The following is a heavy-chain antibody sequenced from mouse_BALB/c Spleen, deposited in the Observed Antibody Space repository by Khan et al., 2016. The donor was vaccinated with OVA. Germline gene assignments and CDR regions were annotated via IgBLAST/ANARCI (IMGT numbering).Heavy chain of an antibody. V-gene: IGHV3-6*02. J-gene: IGHJ4*01. CDR3: ARIGHFCSGTSDFAVDY. D-gene: IGHD1-1*01. Sequence: EVQLQESGPGLVKPSQSLSLTCSVTGYSITSGYYWNWIRQFPGNKQDWMGYIDYDGNTNYNPSLKNRISITRDTSKNQCFLKLIYVTTEDTAAYYCARIGHFCSGTSDFAVDYWGQGTSVTVSS. CDR2: IDYDGNT. CDR1: GYSITSGYY.